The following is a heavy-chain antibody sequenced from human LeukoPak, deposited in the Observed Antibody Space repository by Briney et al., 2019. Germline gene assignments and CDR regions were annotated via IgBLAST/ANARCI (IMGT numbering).Heavy chain of an antibody. V-gene: IGHV1-18*01. D-gene: IGHD3-10*01. CDR2: ISAYNGNT. J-gene: IGHJ6*02. CDR1: GYTFTRNG. Sequence: ASVKVSCKASGYTFTRNGISWVRQAPGQGLEWMGWISAYNGNTKYAQTFQGRVTMTTDTSTSTAYMELRSLRSDDTAVYYCASFQITMVRGVIYYYYGMDVWGQGTTVTVSS. CDR3: ASFQITMVRGVIYYYYGMDV.